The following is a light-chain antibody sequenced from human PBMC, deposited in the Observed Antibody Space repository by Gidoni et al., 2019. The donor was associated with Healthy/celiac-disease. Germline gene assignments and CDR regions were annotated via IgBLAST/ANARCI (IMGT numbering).Light chain of an antibody. CDR3: QQYNTPYT. J-gene: IGKJ2*01. Sequence: DIQLTQSPSNLSASVGDRVTITCRASQSISSWLAWYQQKPGKAPKLLIDKASSLESGVPSRFSGSGSGTEFTLTSSSLQPDDFATYYCQQYNTPYTFGQGTKLEIK. CDR1: QSISSW. CDR2: KAS. V-gene: IGKV1-5*03.